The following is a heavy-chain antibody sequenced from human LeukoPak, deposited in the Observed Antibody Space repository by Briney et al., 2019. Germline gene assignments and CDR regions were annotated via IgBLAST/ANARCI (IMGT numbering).Heavy chain of an antibody. CDR1: GFTFSSYW. V-gene: IGHV3-74*01. CDR3: ARDLISAAGTSYYYYMDV. CDR2: INSDGSTT. Sequence: PGGSLRLSCAASGFTFSSYWMHWVRQVPGKWLVWVSRINSDGSTTNYADSVKGRFTISRDNAKNTLYLQINSLRAEDTAVYYCARDLISAAGTSYYYYMDVWGKGTTVTVSS. D-gene: IGHD6-13*01. J-gene: IGHJ6*03.